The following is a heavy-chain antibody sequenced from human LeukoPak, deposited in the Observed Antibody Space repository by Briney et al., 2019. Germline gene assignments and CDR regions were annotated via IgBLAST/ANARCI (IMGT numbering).Heavy chain of an antibody. CDR3: ARDRDPNDYGAYDLEY. CDR1: GFTFRSYA. Sequence: PGGSLRLSCAASGFTFRSYAMGWVRQAPSKGLEWVALISYDGSKRYSADSVKGRFTISRDNSKSTVYLQMNSLRVEDTAVYYCARDRDPNDYGAYDLEYWGQGTLVTVSS. CDR2: ISYDGSKR. J-gene: IGHJ4*02. D-gene: IGHD4-17*01. V-gene: IGHV3-30*04.